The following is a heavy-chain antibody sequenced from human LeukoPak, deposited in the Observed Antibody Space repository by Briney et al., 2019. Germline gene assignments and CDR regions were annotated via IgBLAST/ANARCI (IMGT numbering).Heavy chain of an antibody. CDR1: GFTFGEYS. CDR3: LSFGAFDI. Sequence: GRSLRLSCTASGFTFGEYSMSWVRQAPGKGLEWVGFIRQQDGTTEYAASVRGRFTISRDESNRIAYLQMNNLKTEDTAVYYCLSFGAFDIWGQGTMVTVSS. J-gene: IGHJ3*02. D-gene: IGHD3-3*01. V-gene: IGHV3-49*04. CDR2: IRQQDGTT.